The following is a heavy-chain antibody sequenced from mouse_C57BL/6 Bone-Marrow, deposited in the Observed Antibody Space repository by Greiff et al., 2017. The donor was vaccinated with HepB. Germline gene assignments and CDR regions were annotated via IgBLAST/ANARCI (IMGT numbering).Heavy chain of an antibody. Sequence: QVQLQQSGPELVKPGASVKISCKASGYAFSSSWMNWVKQRPGKGLEWIGRIYPGDGDTNYNGTFKGKATLTADKSSSTASMQLSSLTSEYSAIYFCAREEGILLRYGYAMDYWGQGTSVTVSS. D-gene: IGHD1-1*01. CDR1: GYAFSSSW. CDR2: IYPGDGDT. CDR3: AREEGILLRYGYAMDY. V-gene: IGHV1-82*01. J-gene: IGHJ4*01.